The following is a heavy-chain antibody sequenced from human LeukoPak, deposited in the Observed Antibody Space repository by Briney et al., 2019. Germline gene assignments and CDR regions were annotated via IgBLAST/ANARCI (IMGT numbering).Heavy chain of an antibody. V-gene: IGHV1-2*06. CDR1: GYTFIGYY. CDR3: ATDSTDGGYVDYYYYGMDV. Sequence: ASVKVSCKASGYTFIGYYIHWVRQAPGQGLEWMGRINPNSGGTNYAQRFQGRVTMTRDTSISTAYMELSRLRSDDTAVYYCATDSTDGGYVDYYYYGMDVWGQGTTVTVSS. J-gene: IGHJ6*02. CDR2: INPNSGGT. D-gene: IGHD5-12*01.